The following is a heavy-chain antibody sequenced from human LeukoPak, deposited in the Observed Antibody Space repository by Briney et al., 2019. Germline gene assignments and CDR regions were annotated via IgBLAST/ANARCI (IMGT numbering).Heavy chain of an antibody. CDR1: GFTFSNAW. J-gene: IGHJ4*02. D-gene: IGHD3-10*01. CDR3: ARAGFGELLRSFDY. V-gene: IGHV3-15*01. Sequence: GGSLRLSCAASGFTFSNAWMSWVRQAPGKGLEWVGRIKSKTDGGTTDYAAPVKGRFTISRDDSKNTLYLQMNSLRAEDTAVYYCARAGFGELLRSFDYWGQGTLVTVSS. CDR2: IKSKTDGGTT.